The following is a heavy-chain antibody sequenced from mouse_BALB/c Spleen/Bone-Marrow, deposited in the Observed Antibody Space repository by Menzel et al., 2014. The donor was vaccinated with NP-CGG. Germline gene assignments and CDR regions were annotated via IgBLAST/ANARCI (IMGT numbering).Heavy chain of an antibody. Sequence: EVKLVESGGGLVKSGGSLKLSCAASGFTFNSYGMFWVRQTPEKRLEWVATISGGGSYTFYPDIVKGRFTISRDNANNNLYLQLSSLSSEDTALRYCTRHGYYDQTEVSFIYWCQGTLVTVS. V-gene: IGHV5-9-2*01. CDR3: TRHGYYDQTEVSFIY. CDR1: GFTFNSYG. D-gene: IGHD2-4*01. CDR2: ISGGGSYT. J-gene: IGHJ3*01.